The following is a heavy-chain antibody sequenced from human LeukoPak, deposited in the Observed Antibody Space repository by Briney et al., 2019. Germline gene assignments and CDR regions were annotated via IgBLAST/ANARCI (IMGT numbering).Heavy chain of an antibody. J-gene: IGHJ4*02. CDR3: ARDRNLYSGSFAS. CDR1: GYTFSGDY. D-gene: IGHD1-26*01. Sequence: ASVKVSCRASGYTFSGDYIHWVRQAPGQGLEWMGRINPDSGCTNYAQNFQSRVTMTRDTAIDTAYMEPSRLTSDDSAFYYCARDRNLYSGSFASWGQGTLVTVSS. CDR2: INPDSGCT. V-gene: IGHV1-2*06.